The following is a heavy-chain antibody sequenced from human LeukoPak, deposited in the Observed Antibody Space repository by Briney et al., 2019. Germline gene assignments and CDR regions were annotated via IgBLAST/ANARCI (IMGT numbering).Heavy chain of an antibody. J-gene: IGHJ3*02. Sequence: PSQTLSLASTVSGGSLSGHSGSWVRQPPGEGLGWIGYIYYSGSTTYNPSLERRVTISVDTSKNQFSLKLSSVTAADTAVYYCARDHGWDSSSTSCYTGDAFDIWGQGTMDTVSS. CDR2: IYYSGST. CDR1: GGSLSGHS. CDR3: ARDHGWDSSSTSCYTGDAFDI. V-gene: IGHV4-59*11. D-gene: IGHD2-2*02.